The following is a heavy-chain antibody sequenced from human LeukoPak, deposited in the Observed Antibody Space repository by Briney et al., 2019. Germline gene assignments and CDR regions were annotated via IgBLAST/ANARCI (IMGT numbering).Heavy chain of an antibody. J-gene: IGHJ4*02. Sequence: PGGSLRLSCAASGFTFDDYGMSWVRQAPGKGLEWVSGINWNGGSTGYADSVKGRFTISRDNAKNSLYLQMNSLRAEDTALYYCARDARITMVRGSYYFDYWGQGTLVTVSS. CDR3: ARDARITMVRGSYYFDY. CDR1: GFTFDDYG. CDR2: INWNGGST. D-gene: IGHD3-10*01. V-gene: IGHV3-20*04.